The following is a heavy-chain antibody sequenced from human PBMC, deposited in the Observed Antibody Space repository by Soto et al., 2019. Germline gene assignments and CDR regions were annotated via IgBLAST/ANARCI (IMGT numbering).Heavy chain of an antibody. J-gene: IGHJ3*02. CDR2: INHSGST. Sequence: QVQLQQWGAGLLKPSETLSLTCAVYGGCFSGYYWSWIRQPPGKGLEWIGEINHSGSTNYNPSLKSRVTISVHTSKHQFSLKLSSVTAADTAVYYYARAGYYYDSSGLDAFDIWGQGTMVTVSS. CDR3: ARAGYYYDSSGLDAFDI. D-gene: IGHD3-22*01. V-gene: IGHV4-34*01. CDR1: GGCFSGYY.